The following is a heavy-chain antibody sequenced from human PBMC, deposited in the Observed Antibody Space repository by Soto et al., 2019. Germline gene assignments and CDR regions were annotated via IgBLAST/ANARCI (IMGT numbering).Heavy chain of an antibody. J-gene: IGHJ4*02. Sequence: GASVKVSCKASGGTFSSYTISWVRQAPGQGLEWMGRIIPILGIANYAQKFQGRVTITADKSTSTAYMELSSLRSEDTAVYYCASMLYVKNPTLDYWGQGTLVTVSS. CDR1: GGTFSSYT. CDR2: IIPILGIA. CDR3: ASMLYVKNPTLDY. V-gene: IGHV1-69*02. D-gene: IGHD2-8*01.